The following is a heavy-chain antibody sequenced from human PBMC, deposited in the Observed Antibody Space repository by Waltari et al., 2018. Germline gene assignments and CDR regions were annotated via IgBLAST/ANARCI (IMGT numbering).Heavy chain of an antibody. Sequence: EVQLVDSGGGLVQPGGSLRLSCVASGFTFSSNWMSWVRQAPGRGLEWRAKIRPDGSQQDYVDYVRGRFSISRDNAKNSLDLQLNSLRAEDTAIYYCARDCNWGWDFWGQGTLVTVSS. D-gene: IGHD7-27*01. CDR1: GFTFSSNW. CDR2: IRPDGSQQ. J-gene: IGHJ4*02. V-gene: IGHV3-7*03. CDR3: ARDCNWGWDF.